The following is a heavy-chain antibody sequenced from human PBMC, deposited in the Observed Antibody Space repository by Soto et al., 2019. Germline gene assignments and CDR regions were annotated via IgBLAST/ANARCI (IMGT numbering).Heavy chain of an antibody. J-gene: IGHJ4*02. Sequence: SETLSLTCAVYGGSFSGYYWSWIRQPPGKGLEWIGEINHSGNTNYNPPLKSRVTISVDTSKNQFSLKLSSVTAADTAVYYCARLWFGELPYYFDYWGQGTLVTVSS. CDR2: INHSGNT. D-gene: IGHD3-10*01. CDR3: ARLWFGELPYYFDY. V-gene: IGHV4-34*01. CDR1: GGSFSGYY.